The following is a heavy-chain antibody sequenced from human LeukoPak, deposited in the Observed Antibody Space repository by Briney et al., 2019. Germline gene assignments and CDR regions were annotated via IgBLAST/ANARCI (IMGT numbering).Heavy chain of an antibody. J-gene: IGHJ4*02. CDR3: ARGEYSYGLYFDY. CDR2: IYHSGST. CDR1: GGSISSGGYS. D-gene: IGHD5-18*01. V-gene: IGHV4-30-2*01. Sequence: PSETLSLTCAVSGGSISSGGYSWSWIRQPPGKGLEWIGYIYHSGSTYYNPSLKSRVTISVDRSKNQFSLKLSSVTAADTAVYYCARGEYSYGLYFDYWGQGTLVTVSS.